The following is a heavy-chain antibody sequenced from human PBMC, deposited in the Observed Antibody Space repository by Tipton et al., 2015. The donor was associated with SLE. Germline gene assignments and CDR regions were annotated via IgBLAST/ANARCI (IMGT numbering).Heavy chain of an antibody. Sequence: TLSLTCTVSGGSISSYYWSWIRQPPGKGLEWIGYIYTSGSTNYNPSLKSRVTISVDTSKNQFSLKLSSVTAADTAVYYCARDWSFGSGGNWFDPWGQGTLVTVSS. CDR1: GGSISSYY. CDR2: IYTSGST. D-gene: IGHD3-3*01. J-gene: IGHJ5*02. CDR3: ARDWSFGSGGNWFDP. V-gene: IGHV4-4*09.